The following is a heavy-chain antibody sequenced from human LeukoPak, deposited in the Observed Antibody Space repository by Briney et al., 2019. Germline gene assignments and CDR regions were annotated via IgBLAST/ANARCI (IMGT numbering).Heavy chain of an antibody. D-gene: IGHD3-10*01. CDR3: ARDDDGSGSYYPGAYYGMDV. J-gene: IGHJ6*02. CDR1: GFTFSDYY. CDR2: ISSSGSTI. V-gene: IGHV3-11*01. Sequence: PGGSLRLSCAASGFTFSDYYMSWIRQAPGKGLEWVSYISSSGSTIDYADSVKGRFTISRDNAKNSLYLQMNSLRAEDTAVYYCARDDDGSGSYYPGAYYGMDVWGQGTTVTVSS.